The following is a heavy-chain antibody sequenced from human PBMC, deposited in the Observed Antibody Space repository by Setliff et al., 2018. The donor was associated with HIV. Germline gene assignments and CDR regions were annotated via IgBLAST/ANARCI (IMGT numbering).Heavy chain of an antibody. Sequence: PSETLSLTCGVYGESLSDYSCKGSGYSFTSYWIGWIRQPPGKGLEWFGEINHSGSTNYNMSLWSRVTISLDASRNQFSLELTSVTAADTAVYYCAGGPGTTSIDYWAQGTLVTVSS. CDR1: GESLSDYS. J-gene: IGHJ4*02. D-gene: IGHD1-26*01. V-gene: IGHV4-34*01. CDR3: AGGPGTTSIDY. CDR2: INHSGST.